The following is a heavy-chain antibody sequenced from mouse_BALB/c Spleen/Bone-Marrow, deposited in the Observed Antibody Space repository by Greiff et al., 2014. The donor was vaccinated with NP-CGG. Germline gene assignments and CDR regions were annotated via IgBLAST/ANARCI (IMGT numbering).Heavy chain of an antibody. Sequence: EVQVVESGGGLVQPGGSLKLSCAASGFTFSSYGMSWVRQTPDKRLELVATINSNGGSTYYPDSVKGRFTISRYNAKNTLYLQMSSLKSEDTAMYYCARDYYGSNFDYWGQGTTLTVSS. CDR1: GFTFSSYG. V-gene: IGHV5-6-3*01. J-gene: IGHJ2*01. D-gene: IGHD1-1*01. CDR2: INSNGGST. CDR3: ARDYYGSNFDY.